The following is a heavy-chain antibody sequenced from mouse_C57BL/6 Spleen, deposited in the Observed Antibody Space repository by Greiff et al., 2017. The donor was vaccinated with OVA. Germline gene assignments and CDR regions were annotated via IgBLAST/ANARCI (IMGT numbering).Heavy chain of an antibody. D-gene: IGHD3-3*01. CDR1: GFTFSSYG. J-gene: IGHJ3*01. CDR3: ARQISWDSFAY. V-gene: IGHV5-6*01. Sequence: EVHLVESGGDLVKPGASLKLSCAASGFTFSSYGMSWVRQTPDQRLEWVATISSGGSYTYYPDSVKGRFTISRDNAKNTRYLQLSSLKSEDTAMYYCARQISWDSFAYWGQGTLVTVSA. CDR2: ISSGGSYT.